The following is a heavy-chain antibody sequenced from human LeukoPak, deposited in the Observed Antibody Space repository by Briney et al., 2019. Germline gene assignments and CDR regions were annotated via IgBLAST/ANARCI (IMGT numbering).Heavy chain of an antibody. Sequence: SETLSLTCTVSGGSISSGSYYRSWIRQPAGKGLEWIGRIYTSGSTNYNPSLKSRVTISVDTSKNQFSLKLSSVTAADTAVYYCAGGSYYDFWSGYHYWGQGTLVTVSS. CDR1: GGSISSGSYY. CDR3: AGGSYYDFWSGYHY. J-gene: IGHJ4*02. CDR2: IYTSGST. D-gene: IGHD3-3*01. V-gene: IGHV4-61*02.